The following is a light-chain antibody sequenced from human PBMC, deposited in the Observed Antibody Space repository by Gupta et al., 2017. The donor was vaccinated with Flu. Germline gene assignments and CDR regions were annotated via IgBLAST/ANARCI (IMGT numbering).Light chain of an antibody. J-gene: IGKJ1*01. CDR3: QQYGSSLWT. V-gene: IGKV3-20*01. CDR2: DAA. Sequence: EIELTQSPGTLSLSPGATATRSCRASHTVNSFLAWYQQKPGQAPSLLIYDAASRATGIPDRFSSSGSGTDFTLTISRREPEDFAVYYCQQYGSSLWTFGQGTKVEIK. CDR1: HTVNSF.